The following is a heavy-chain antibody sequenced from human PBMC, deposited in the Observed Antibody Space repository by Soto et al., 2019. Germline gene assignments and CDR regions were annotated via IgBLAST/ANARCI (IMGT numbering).Heavy chain of an antibody. V-gene: IGHV4-59*01. CDR1: GGSISSYY. CDR3: TRGGYYGSGSPSDY. Sequence: SETLSLTCTVSGGSISSYYWSWIRQPPGKGLEWIGYIYFSGSIKYNPSLKSRVTISGDTSKNQFSLKLSSVTAADTAVYYCTRGGYYGSGSPSDYWGQGILVTSPQ. D-gene: IGHD3-10*01. J-gene: IGHJ4*02. CDR2: IYFSGSI.